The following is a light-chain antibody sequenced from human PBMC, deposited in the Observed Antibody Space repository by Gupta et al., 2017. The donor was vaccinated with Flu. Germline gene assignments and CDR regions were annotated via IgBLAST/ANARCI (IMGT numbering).Light chain of an antibody. CDR1: VLAKKY. Sequence: TCSGDVLAKKYARWFQQKPGQAPVLVIYKDSERPSGIPERFSGSSSGTTVTLTISGAQVEDEADYYCYSAADNIWVFGGGTKLTVL. CDR3: YSAADNIWV. CDR2: KDS. V-gene: IGLV3-27*01. J-gene: IGLJ3*02.